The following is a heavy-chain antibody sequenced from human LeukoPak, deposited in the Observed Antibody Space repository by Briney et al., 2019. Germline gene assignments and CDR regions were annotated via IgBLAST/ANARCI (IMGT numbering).Heavy chain of an antibody. CDR3: ARGYYDSSGYYYPNYYYYGMDV. D-gene: IGHD3-22*01. Sequence: SETLSLTCTVSGGSISSYYWSWIRQPAGKGLEWIGRIYTSGSTNYNPSLKSRVTISVDTSKNQFSLKLSSVTAADTAVYYCARGYYDSSGYYYPNYYYYGMDVWGQGTTVTVSS. V-gene: IGHV4-4*07. CDR2: IYTSGST. CDR1: GGSISSYY. J-gene: IGHJ6*02.